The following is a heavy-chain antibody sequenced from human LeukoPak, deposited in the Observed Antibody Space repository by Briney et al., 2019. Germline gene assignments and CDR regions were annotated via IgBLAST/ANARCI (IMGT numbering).Heavy chain of an antibody. CDR3: ARVEYSGWNLEF. V-gene: IGHV3-7*01. J-gene: IGHJ4*02. CDR1: GFTFRSYW. D-gene: IGHD5-12*01. CDR2: INQGGSVQ. Sequence: GGSLRLSCAASGFTFRSYWMSWVRQAPGKGLEWVANINQGGSVQYYMDSVKGRFTISRDDAKNSLYVQMNSLRDEDTAVYYCARVEYSGWNLEFWGQGTLVTVSS.